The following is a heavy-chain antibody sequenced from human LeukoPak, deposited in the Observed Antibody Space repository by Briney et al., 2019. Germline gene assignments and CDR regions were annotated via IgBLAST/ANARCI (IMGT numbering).Heavy chain of an antibody. D-gene: IGHD2-2*01. Sequence: PSETLSLTCAVYGGSFSGYYWSWIRQPPGKGLEWIGEINHRGSTNYNPSLKSRVTISVDTSKNQFSLKLSSVTAADTAVYYCARRHQLLWYFQHWGQGTLVTVSS. CDR2: INHRGST. V-gene: IGHV4-34*01. CDR3: ARRHQLLWYFQH. J-gene: IGHJ1*01. CDR1: GGSFSGYY.